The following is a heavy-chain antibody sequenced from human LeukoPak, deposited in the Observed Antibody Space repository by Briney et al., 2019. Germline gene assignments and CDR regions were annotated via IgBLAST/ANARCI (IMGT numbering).Heavy chain of an antibody. V-gene: IGHV4-34*01. J-gene: IGHJ5*02. CDR1: GGSFSGYY. CDR2: INYSGST. CDR3: ARHGRGVIIAKMRWFDP. Sequence: PSETLSLTCAVYGGSFSGYYWSWIRQPPGKGLEWIGEINYSGSTNYNPSLKRRVTISVDTSKNQFSLKLSSVTAADTAVCYCARHGRGVIIAKMRWFDPWGQGTLVTVSS. D-gene: IGHD3-10*01.